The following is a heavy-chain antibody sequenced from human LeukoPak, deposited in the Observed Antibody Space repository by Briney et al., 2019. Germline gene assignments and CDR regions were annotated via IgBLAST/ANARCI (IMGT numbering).Heavy chain of an antibody. V-gene: IGHV3-23*01. CDR3: AKAHSISWPYAFDS. J-gene: IGHJ4*02. CDR1: GFTFSNYA. D-gene: IGHD6-13*01. Sequence: PGGPLRLSCAASGFTFSNYAMAWVRQAPGKGLEWVSAISGNGGRTYSADSVQGRFTISRGNSKNTVYLQMDNLRAEDSAMYYCAKAHSISWPYAFDSWGQGTLVTVSS. CDR2: ISGNGGRT.